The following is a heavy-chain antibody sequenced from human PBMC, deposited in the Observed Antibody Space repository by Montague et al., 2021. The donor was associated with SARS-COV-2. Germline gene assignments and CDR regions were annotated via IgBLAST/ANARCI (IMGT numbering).Heavy chain of an antibody. CDR2: IYYSGST. D-gene: IGHD3-10*01. V-gene: IGHV4-39*01. CDR3: ARLVWFGELSSENWFDP. Sequence: SETQSLTCTVSGGSISSSSNYWGWIHQPPGKGLEWIGSIYYSGSTYYNSSLKSRVTISVDTSKNQFSLKLNSVTAADTAVYYCARLVWFGELSSENWFDPWGQGTLVTVSS. J-gene: IGHJ5*02. CDR1: GGSISSSSNY.